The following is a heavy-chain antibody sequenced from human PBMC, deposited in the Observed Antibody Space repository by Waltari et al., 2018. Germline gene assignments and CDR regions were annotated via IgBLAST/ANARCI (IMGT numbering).Heavy chain of an antibody. J-gene: IGHJ5*02. Sequence: QVQLVQSGAEVKKPGSSVKVSCKASGGTFSSSPLRWVRQAPGQGLEWMGGIIPIFGTANYAQKFQGRVTITADESTSTAYMELSSLRSEDTAVYYCARDLDGTVSNWFDPWGQGTLVTVSS. V-gene: IGHV1-69*01. CDR2: IIPIFGTA. CDR3: ARDLDGTVSNWFDP. CDR1: GGTFSSSP. D-gene: IGHD1-1*01.